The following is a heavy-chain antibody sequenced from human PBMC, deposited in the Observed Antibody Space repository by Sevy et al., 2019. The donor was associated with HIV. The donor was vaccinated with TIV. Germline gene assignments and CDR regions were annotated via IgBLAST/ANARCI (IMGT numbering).Heavy chain of an antibody. V-gene: IGHV1-8*01. Sequence: ASVKVSCKASGYTFTSYDINWVRQATGQGLEWMGWMNPNSGNTGYAQKFQGRVTMTRNTSISTAYMELSSLRSEDTAVYYCAGVVKTAARLGYWGQGTLVTVSS. CDR3: AGVVKTAARLGY. D-gene: IGHD6-25*01. J-gene: IGHJ4*02. CDR1: GYTFTSYD. CDR2: MNPNSGNT.